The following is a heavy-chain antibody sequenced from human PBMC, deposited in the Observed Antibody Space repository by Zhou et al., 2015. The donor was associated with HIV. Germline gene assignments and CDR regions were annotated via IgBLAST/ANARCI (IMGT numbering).Heavy chain of an antibody. J-gene: IGHJ2*01. CDR1: GYTFTYRY. V-gene: IGHV1-69*01. CDR2: IIPIFGTA. CDR3: ARGAGDPGHWYFDL. D-gene: IGHD7-27*01. Sequence: QMQLVQSGAEVKKTGSSVKVSCKASGYTFTYRYLHWVRQAPGQGLEWMGGIIPIFGTANYAQKFQGRVTITADESTSTAYMELSSLRSEDTAVYYCARGAGDPGHWYFDLWGRGTLVTVSS.